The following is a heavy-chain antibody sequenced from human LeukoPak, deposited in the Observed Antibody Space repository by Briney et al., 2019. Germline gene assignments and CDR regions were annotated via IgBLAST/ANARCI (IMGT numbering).Heavy chain of an antibody. CDR1: GYTFTSYY. Sequence: GASVKVSCKASGYTFTSYYMHWVRQAPGQGLEWMGIINPSGGSTSYAQKFQGRVTMTRDTSTSTVYMELSSLRSEDTAVYYCAGEGKPTTPRSGTRGAFDIWGQGTMVTVSS. D-gene: IGHD1-26*01. V-gene: IGHV1-46*01. J-gene: IGHJ3*02. CDR3: AGEGKPTTPRSGTRGAFDI. CDR2: INPSGGST.